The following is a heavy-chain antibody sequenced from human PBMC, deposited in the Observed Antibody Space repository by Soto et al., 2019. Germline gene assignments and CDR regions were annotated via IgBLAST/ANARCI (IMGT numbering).Heavy chain of an antibody. V-gene: IGHV3-48*02. CDR1: GFTFSSYS. CDR3: ARTPDYGGNSWNYYGMDV. J-gene: IGHJ6*02. Sequence: GGSLRLSCAASGFTFSSYSMNWVRQAPGKGLEWVSYISSSSSTIYYADSVKGRFTISRDNAKNSLYLQMNSLRDEDTAVYYCARTPDYGGNSWNYYGMDVWGQGTTVTVSS. CDR2: ISSSSSTI. D-gene: IGHD4-17*01.